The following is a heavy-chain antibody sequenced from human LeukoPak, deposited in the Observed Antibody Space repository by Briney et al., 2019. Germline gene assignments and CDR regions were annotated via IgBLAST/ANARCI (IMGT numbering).Heavy chain of an antibody. Sequence: SVKVCCKASGATFTSYAISWVRQAPGQGLEWMGGIIPNFGIADYAQKFPGRVTITADKSTSTAYMQLSSRRSEDTAVYYCAAGGESSGLEYRGKGALVTVSS. CDR3: AAGGESSGLEY. J-gene: IGHJ4*02. D-gene: IGHD3-22*01. CDR1: GATFTSYA. V-gene: IGHV1-69*10. CDR2: IIPNFGIA.